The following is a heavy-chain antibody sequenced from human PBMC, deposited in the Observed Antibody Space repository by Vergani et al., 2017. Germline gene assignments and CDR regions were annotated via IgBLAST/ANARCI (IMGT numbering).Heavy chain of an antibody. CDR1: GGSVSSGSYY. CDR2: IYYSGST. D-gene: IGHD2-2*01. V-gene: IGHV4-61*10. CDR3: ARLTYQLLPPDAFDI. J-gene: IGHJ3*02. Sequence: QVQLQESGPGLVKPSETLSLTCTVSGGSVSSGSYYWSWIRQPAGKGLEWIGYIYYSGSTNYNPSLKSRVTISVDTSKNQFSLKLSSVTAADTAVYSCARLTYQLLPPDAFDIWGQGTMVTVSS.